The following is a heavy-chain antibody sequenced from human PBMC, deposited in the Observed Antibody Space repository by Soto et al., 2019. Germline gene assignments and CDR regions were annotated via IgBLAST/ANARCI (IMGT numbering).Heavy chain of an antibody. CDR2: LSKDSLSI. Sequence: SLVLSCIASWITFDDYVMHLVRNTPGKGLEWIAGLSKDSLSISYGASMKGRFTISRDNAKNSLYLQLNSPRPEDTAFYYCVKDALTAVAFYFDYWGRGALVTVSS. V-gene: IGHV3-9*01. CDR1: WITFDDYV. J-gene: IGHJ4*01. D-gene: IGHD6-19*01. CDR3: VKDALTAVAFYFDY.